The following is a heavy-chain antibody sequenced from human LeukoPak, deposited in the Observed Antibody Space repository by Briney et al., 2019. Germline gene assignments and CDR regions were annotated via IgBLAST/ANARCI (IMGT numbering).Heavy chain of an antibody. D-gene: IGHD6-13*01. CDR1: GGSISSSSYY. V-gene: IGHV4-39*01. Sequence: SETQSLTCTVSGGSISSSSYYWGWIRQPPGKGLEWIGSIYYSGSTYYNPSLKSRVTISVDTSKNQLSLKLSSVTAADTAVYYCASARTSSRSWFTFDYWGQGILVTVSS. CDR2: IYYSGST. J-gene: IGHJ4*02. CDR3: ASARTSSRSWFTFDY.